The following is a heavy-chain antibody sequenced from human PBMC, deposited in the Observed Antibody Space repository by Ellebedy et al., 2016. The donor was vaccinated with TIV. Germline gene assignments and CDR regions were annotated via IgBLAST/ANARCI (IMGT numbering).Heavy chain of an antibody. V-gene: IGHV3-33*01. D-gene: IGHD2-21*02. CDR3: ARYNGDSGFDL. CDR1: GFRFSGYG. CDR2: VWYDGSQT. Sequence: GGSLRLSXVGSGFRFSGYGMHWVRQAPGKGLEGVSFVWYDGSQTDCADSVKGRFTTSRDNSRFTLSLQMNSLRADDTAVYYCARYNGDSGFDLWGQGTLVTVSS. J-gene: IGHJ4*02.